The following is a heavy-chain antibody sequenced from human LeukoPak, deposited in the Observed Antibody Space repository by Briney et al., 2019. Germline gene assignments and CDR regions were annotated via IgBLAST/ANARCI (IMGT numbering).Heavy chain of an antibody. CDR1: GFTFDDYA. V-gene: IGHV3-9*01. J-gene: IGHJ6*02. D-gene: IGHD4-17*01. Sequence: GRSLRLSCAASGFTFDDYAMHWVRQAPGKGLEWVSGISWNSGSIGYADSVKGRFTISRDNAKNSLYLQMNSLRAEDTAVYYCARVVSDYGSGFENYYYGMDVWGQGTTVTVSS. CDR2: ISWNSGSI. CDR3: ARVVSDYGSGFENYYYGMDV.